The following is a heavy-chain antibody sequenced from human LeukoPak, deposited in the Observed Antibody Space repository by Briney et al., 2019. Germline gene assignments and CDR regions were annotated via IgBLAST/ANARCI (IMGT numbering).Heavy chain of an antibody. D-gene: IGHD1-14*01. CDR2: INHSGST. J-gene: IGHJ4*02. V-gene: IGHV4-34*01. CDR1: GGSFSGYY. CDR3: AIDSGNHRVVY. Sequence: SETLSLTCAVYGGSFSGYYWSWIRQPPGKGLEWIGEINHSGSTNYNPSLKSRVTISVDTSKNQFSLELSSVTAADTAVYYCAIDSGNHRVVYWGQGTLVTVSS.